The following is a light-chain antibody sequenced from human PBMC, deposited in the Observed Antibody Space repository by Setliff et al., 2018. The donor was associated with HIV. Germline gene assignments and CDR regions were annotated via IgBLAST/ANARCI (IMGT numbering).Light chain of an antibody. CDR3: NSYRSRSTYV. J-gene: IGLJ1*01. V-gene: IGLV2-14*01. CDR1: SDDVGASNY. CDR2: EVK. Sequence: QSALTQPASMSGSPGQSITISCTGTSDDVGASNYVSWYQQHPGKAPKLIIYEVKVRPSGVSSRFSGSKSGNTASLTLSGLQAEDEADYYCNSYRSRSTYVFGTGTKVTVL.